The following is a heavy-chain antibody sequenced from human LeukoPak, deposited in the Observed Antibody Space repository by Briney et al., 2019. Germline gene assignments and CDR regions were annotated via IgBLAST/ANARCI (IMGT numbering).Heavy chain of an antibody. J-gene: IGHJ4*02. V-gene: IGHV4-34*01. Sequence: PSETLSLTCAVYGGSFSGYYWSWLRQPPGKGLDWIGEINHSGSTNYNPSLKRRVTISVDTSKNQFSLKLSSVTAADTAVYYCARQPYSSSDGSRYWGQGTLVTVSS. CDR3: ARQPYSSSDGSRY. CDR2: INHSGST. CDR1: GGSFSGYY. D-gene: IGHD6-13*01.